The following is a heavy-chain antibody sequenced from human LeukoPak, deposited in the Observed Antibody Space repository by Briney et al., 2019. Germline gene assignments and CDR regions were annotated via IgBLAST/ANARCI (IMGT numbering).Heavy chain of an antibody. D-gene: IGHD1-14*01. CDR1: GGTFSSYA. J-gene: IGHJ4*02. CDR2: IIPIFGIA. Sequence: ASVKVSCKASGGTFSSYAISWVRQAPGQGLEWMGRIIPIFGIANYAQKFQGRVTITADKSTSTAYMELSGLRSEDTAVYYCARVNDHHTPNDYWGQGTLVTVSS. V-gene: IGHV1-69*04. CDR3: ARVNDHHTPNDY.